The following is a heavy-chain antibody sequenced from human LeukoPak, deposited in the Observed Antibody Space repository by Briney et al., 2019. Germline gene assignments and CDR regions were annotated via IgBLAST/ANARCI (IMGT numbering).Heavy chain of an antibody. CDR3: AMDDFWSGYYNY. V-gene: IGHV3-30*03. J-gene: IGHJ4*02. CDR2: ISYDGSNK. Sequence: GGSLRLSCAASGFTFSSYGMHWVRQAPGKGLEWVAVISYDGSNKYYADSVKGRFTISRDNSKNTLYLQMNSLRAEDTAVYYCAMDDFWSGYYNYWGQGTLVTVSS. CDR1: GFTFSSYG. D-gene: IGHD3-3*01.